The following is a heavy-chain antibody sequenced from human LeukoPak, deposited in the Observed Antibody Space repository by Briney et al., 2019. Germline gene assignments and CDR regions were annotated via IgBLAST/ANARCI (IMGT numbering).Heavy chain of an antibody. J-gene: IGHJ4*02. D-gene: IGHD3-22*01. CDR2: ISGSGGST. CDR3: AKNDLGYDSSGNYFDY. Sequence: GGSLRLSYAASGFTFSSYAISWVRQAPGKGLEWVSGISGSGGSTYYGDSVKGRFTISRDNSKNTLYLQMNSLRAEDTAVYHCAKNDLGYDSSGNYFDYWGQGTLVTVSS. V-gene: IGHV3-23*01. CDR1: GFTFSSYA.